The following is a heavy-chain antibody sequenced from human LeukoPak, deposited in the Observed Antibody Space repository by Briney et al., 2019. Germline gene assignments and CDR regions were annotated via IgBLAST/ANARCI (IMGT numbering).Heavy chain of an antibody. Sequence: GGSLRLTCAASRFTLSGSAMHWVRQASGKGLEWLGRIRSKADSYTTAYAASVKGRFIVSRDDSKNTAYLQMNSLKTEDTAVYYCRAAADLNDYWGQGTLVTVSS. CDR2: IRSKADSYTT. J-gene: IGHJ4*02. V-gene: IGHV3-73*01. D-gene: IGHD6-13*01. CDR1: RFTLSGSA. CDR3: RAAADLNDY.